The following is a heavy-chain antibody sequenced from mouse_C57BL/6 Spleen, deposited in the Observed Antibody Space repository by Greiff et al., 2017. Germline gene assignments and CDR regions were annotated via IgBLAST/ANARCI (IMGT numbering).Heavy chain of an antibody. J-gene: IGHJ1*03. V-gene: IGHV5-6*02. CDR2: ISSGGSYT. CDR3: ARHLDGYYEYFDV. CDR1: GFTFSSYG. D-gene: IGHD2-3*01. Sequence: EVKLVESGGDLVKPGGSLKLSCAASGFTFSSYGMSWVRQTPDKRLEWVATISSGGSYTYYPDSVKGRFTISRDNAKNTLYLQMSSLKSEDTAMYYCARHLDGYYEYFDVWGTGTTVTVSS.